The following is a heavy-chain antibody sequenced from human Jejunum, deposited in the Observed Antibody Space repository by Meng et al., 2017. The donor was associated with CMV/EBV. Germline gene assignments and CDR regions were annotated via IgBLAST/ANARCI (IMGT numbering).Heavy chain of an antibody. Sequence: QVQLVEYGAELKKPWSSVKCSCKASGYIFNNYGVSWVRQAPGQGPEWMGWISAYNGNTNYAQNFQGRFTMTTDTSTSTAYMELRSLTFDDTAVYFCARGRRNEPLFDYWGQGTLVTVSS. CDR2: ISAYNGNT. CDR1: GYIFNNYG. CDR3: ARGRRNEPLFDY. D-gene: IGHD1-14*01. V-gene: IGHV1-18*01. J-gene: IGHJ4*02.